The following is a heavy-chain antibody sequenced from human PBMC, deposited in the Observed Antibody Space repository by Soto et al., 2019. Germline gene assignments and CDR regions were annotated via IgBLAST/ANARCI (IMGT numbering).Heavy chain of an antibody. CDR2: IWYDGSNK. V-gene: IGHV3-33*01. D-gene: IGHD6-6*01. Sequence: QVQLVESGGGVVQPGRSLRLSCAASGFTFSSYGMHWVRQAPGKGLEWVAVIWYDGSNKYYADAVKGRFTISRDNSKNTLYLQMNRLRAEDMAAYYCARQGGYSSSTDWFDPWGQGTLVTVSS. J-gene: IGHJ5*02. CDR3: ARQGGYSSSTDWFDP. CDR1: GFTFSSYG.